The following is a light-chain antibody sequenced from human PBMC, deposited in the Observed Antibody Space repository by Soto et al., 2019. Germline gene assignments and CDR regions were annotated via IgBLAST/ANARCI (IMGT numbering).Light chain of an antibody. V-gene: IGKV1-9*01. Sequence: DIQMTQSQTSLSSSVGNRVTITCRASQSISSYLNWYQQKPGKPPKLLIYEESTLHSGVPSRFSGRKSGTQYTLTIDSLQPEDFATYYCQQVKTYPRTFGGGTKVDI. CDR1: QSISSY. CDR2: EES. J-gene: IGKJ4*01. CDR3: QQVKTYPRT.